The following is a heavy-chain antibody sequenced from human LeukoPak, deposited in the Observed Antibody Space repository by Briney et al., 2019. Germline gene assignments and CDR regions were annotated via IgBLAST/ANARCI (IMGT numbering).Heavy chain of an antibody. V-gene: IGHV3-7*01. D-gene: IGHD3-3*01. J-gene: IGHJ3*02. CDR2: IKQDGSEK. Sequence: GGSLRLSCAASGFTFSSYWMSWVRQAPGKGLEWVANIKQDGSEKYYVDSVKGRFTISRDNAKNSLYLQMNSLRAEDTAVYYCARESFSTLRATYYDFWSGYSDAFDIWGQGTMVTVSS. CDR3: ARESFSTLRATYYDFWSGYSDAFDI. CDR1: GFTFSSYW.